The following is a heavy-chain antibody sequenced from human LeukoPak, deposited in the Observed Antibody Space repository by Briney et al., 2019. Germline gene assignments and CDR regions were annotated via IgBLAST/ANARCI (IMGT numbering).Heavy chain of an antibody. CDR2: IYYSGST. CDR1: GGSISSYY. V-gene: IGHV4-59*01. Sequence: SETLSLTCTVSGGSISSYYWSWIRQPPGKGLEWIGYIYYSGSTNYNPSLKSRVTISVDTSKNQFSLKLSSVTAAGTAVYYCARDDPYYYGMDVWGQGTTVTVSS. CDR3: ARDDPYYYGMDV. J-gene: IGHJ6*02.